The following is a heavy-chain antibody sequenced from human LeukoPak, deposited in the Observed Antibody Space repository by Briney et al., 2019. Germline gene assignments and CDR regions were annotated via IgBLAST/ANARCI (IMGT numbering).Heavy chain of an antibody. Sequence: GGSLRLSCAASGFTFSRYWMHWVRQAPGKGLVWVSRIKSDGSSTSYADSVKGRFTISRDNAKNTLYLQMNSLRAEDTAVYYCARAYYYYMDVWGKGTTVTVSS. J-gene: IGHJ6*03. V-gene: IGHV3-74*01. CDR1: GFTFSRYW. CDR3: ARAYYYYMDV. CDR2: IKSDGSST.